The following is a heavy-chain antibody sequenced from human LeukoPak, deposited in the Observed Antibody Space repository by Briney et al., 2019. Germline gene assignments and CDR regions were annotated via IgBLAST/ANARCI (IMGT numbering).Heavy chain of an antibody. J-gene: IGHJ3*02. D-gene: IGHD3-22*01. Sequence: GGSLRLSRAASGFTFSSYWMHWVRQAPGKGLVWVSRVNSDGSSTSYADSVKGRFTISRDNAKNTLYLQMNSLRAEDTAVYYCARDWGYYDSSGMGAFDIWGQGTMVTVSS. CDR3: ARDWGYYDSSGMGAFDI. V-gene: IGHV3-74*01. CDR1: GFTFSSYW. CDR2: VNSDGSST.